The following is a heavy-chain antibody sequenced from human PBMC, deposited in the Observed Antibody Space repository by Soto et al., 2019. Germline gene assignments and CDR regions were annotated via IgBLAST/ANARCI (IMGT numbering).Heavy chain of an antibody. CDR2: IIPRFGTA. CDR3: AKVKYESSGYYRNFDY. D-gene: IGHD3-22*01. V-gene: IGHV1-69*13. J-gene: IGHJ4*02. Sequence: SVKVSCKASGGTFSSYAISWVRQAPGQGLEWVGGIIPRFGTANYAQKFQGRVTITADESTSTAYMELSSLRSEDTAMYYCAKVKYESSGYYRNFDYWGQGTPGTVSS. CDR1: GGTFSSYA.